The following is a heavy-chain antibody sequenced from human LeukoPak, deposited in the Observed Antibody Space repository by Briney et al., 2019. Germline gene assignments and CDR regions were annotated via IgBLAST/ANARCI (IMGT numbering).Heavy chain of an antibody. CDR2: ISSSGSTI. CDR3: AKDPGYSSTSSYFDY. V-gene: IGHV3-11*01. CDR1: GFTFSDYY. D-gene: IGHD2-2*01. Sequence: GSLRLFCAASGFTFSDYYMSWIRQAPGKGLEWVSYISSSGSTIYYADSVKGRFTISRDNAKNSLYLQMNSLRAEDTAVYYCAKDPGYSSTSSYFDYWGQGTLVTVSS. J-gene: IGHJ4*02.